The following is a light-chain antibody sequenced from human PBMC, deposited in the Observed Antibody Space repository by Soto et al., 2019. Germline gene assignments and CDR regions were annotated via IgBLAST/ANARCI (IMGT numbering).Light chain of an antibody. CDR2: DAS. J-gene: IGKJ1*01. CDR3: QQYNSYSSWT. CDR1: QSLNSL. Sequence: DVKMSQSPSTLSASVGDRVTITCRASQSLNSLLAWYQQKPGRAPKLLIYDASTLESGVPSRFSGSGSGTEFTLTISSLQTDDFATYYCQQYNSYSSWTFGQGTMV. V-gene: IGKV1-5*01.